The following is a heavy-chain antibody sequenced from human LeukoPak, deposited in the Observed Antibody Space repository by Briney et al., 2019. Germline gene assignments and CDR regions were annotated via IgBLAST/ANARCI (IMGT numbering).Heavy chain of an antibody. V-gene: IGHV3-74*01. Sequence: GGSLRLSCAASGFTFRTSWMHWVRQTPGKGLVWVSRINDDGSIITYADYVKGRFTISRDNARNTLYLQMDSLRAEDTAVYYCARGDADDTSGYYTDYFDYWGQGTLVTVSS. D-gene: IGHD3-22*01. CDR2: INDDGSII. CDR1: GFTFRTSW. J-gene: IGHJ4*02. CDR3: ARGDADDTSGYYTDYFDY.